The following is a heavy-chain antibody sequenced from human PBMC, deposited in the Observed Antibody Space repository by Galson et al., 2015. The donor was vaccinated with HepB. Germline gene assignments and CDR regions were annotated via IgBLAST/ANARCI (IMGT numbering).Heavy chain of an antibody. CDR2: TYYRSKWYH. CDR3: ARDYYDSSGHYYPRDY. J-gene: IGHJ4*02. V-gene: IGHV6-1*01. D-gene: IGHD3-22*01. CDR1: GDSVSSNSAA. Sequence: CAISGDSVSSNSAAWNWIRQSPSRGLEWLARTYYRSKWYHDYAVSMKSRITINPDTSKNQLSLQLNSVTPEDTAVYYCARDYYDSSGHYYPRDYWGQGTLVTVSS.